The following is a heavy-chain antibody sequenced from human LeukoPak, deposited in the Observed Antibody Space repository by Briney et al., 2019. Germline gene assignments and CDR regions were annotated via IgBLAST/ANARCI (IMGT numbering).Heavy chain of an antibody. D-gene: IGHD6-13*01. CDR3: ARSFLSIAAAATDY. J-gene: IGHJ4*02. Sequence: GGSLRLSCAASGFTFSSYSMNWVRQAPGKGLEWVSSISSSSSYIYYADSVKGRFTISRDNAKNSLYLQMNSLRAADTAVYYCARSFLSIAAAATDYWGQGTLVTVSS. V-gene: IGHV3-21*01. CDR2: ISSSSSYI. CDR1: GFTFSSYS.